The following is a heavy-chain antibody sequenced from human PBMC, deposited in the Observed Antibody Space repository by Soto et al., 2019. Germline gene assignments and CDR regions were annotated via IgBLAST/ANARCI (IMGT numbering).Heavy chain of an antibody. J-gene: IGHJ6*02. Sequence: PGGSLRLSCAASGFTFSSYSMNWVRQAPGKGLEWVSSISSSNSYIYYADSVKGRFTISRDNAKNSLYLQMNSLRAEDTAVYYCARHRQRELGYCSGGSCCPLGMDVWGQGTTVTVSS. CDR3: ARHRQRELGYCSGGSCCPLGMDV. CDR1: GFTFSSYS. D-gene: IGHD2-15*01. CDR2: ISSSNSYI. V-gene: IGHV3-21*01.